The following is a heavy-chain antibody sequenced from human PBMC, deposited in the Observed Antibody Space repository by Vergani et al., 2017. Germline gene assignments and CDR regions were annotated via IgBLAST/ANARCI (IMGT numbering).Heavy chain of an antibody. J-gene: IGHJ6*02. CDR3: ARPNAYDFWSGYYTSYYGMDV. D-gene: IGHD3-3*01. CDR2: IYYSGST. Sequence: QLQLQESGPGLVKPSETLSLTCTVSGGSISSSSYYWGWIRQPPGKGLEWIGSIYYSGSTYYNPSLKSRVTISVDTSKNQFSLKLSSVTAADTAVYYCARPNAYDFWSGYYTSYYGMDVWSQGTTVTVSS. CDR1: GGSISSSSYY. V-gene: IGHV4-39*01.